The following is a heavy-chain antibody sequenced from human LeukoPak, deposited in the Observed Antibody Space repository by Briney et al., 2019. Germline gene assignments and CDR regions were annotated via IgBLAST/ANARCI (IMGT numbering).Heavy chain of an antibody. CDR3: ARGPPILNIVLMVYAPYYFDY. J-gene: IGHJ4*02. CDR1: GGSVSSGSYY. CDR2: IYYSGST. V-gene: IGHV4-61*01. Sequence: SQTLSLTYTVSGGSVSSGSYYWSWIRQPPGKGLEWIGYIYYSGSTNYNPSLKSRVTISVDTSKNQFSLKLSSVTAADTAVYYCARGPPILNIVLMVYAPYYFDYWGQGTLVTVSS. D-gene: IGHD2-8*01.